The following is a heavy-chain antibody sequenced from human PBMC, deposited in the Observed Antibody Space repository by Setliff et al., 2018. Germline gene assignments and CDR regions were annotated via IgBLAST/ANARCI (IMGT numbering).Heavy chain of an antibody. CDR3: ARSPITIFGVVLHPLDY. CDR1: GYTLTELS. CDR2: FDPEDGET. Sequence: ASVKVSCKVSGYTLTELSMHWVRQAPGKGLEWMGGFDPEDGETIYAQKFQGRVTMTEDTSTDTAYMELSSLRSEDTAVYYCARSPITIFGVVLHPLDYWGQGTLVTVSS. D-gene: IGHD3-3*01. V-gene: IGHV1-24*01. J-gene: IGHJ4*02.